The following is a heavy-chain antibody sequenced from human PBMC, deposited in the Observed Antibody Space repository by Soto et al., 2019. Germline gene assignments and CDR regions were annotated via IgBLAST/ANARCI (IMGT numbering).Heavy chain of an antibody. Sequence: GGSLRLSCVASGFSFSFYGMSWVRQAPGKGLEWVSAISGSAVSTSYADSVKGRFTISRDNSKNTLYLQMSSLRAEDTAIYYCAKEGLVVYGEYGAWFDPWGQGTLVTVSS. CDR2: ISGSAVST. J-gene: IGHJ5*02. D-gene: IGHD4-17*01. V-gene: IGHV3-23*01. CDR3: AKEGLVVYGEYGAWFDP. CDR1: GFSFSFYG.